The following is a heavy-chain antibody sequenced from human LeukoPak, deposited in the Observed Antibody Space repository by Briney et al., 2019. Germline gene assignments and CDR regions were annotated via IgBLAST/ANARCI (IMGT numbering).Heavy chain of an antibody. CDR3: TTRGGSFSIFDY. V-gene: IGHV3-73*01. CDR1: GFTFSGFA. Sequence: GGSLRLSCAASGFTFSGFAIHWVRQASGKGLEWVGRIRSKANSYATAYAASVKGRFTISRDDSKNTLYLQMNSLKTEDTAVYYCTTRGGSFSIFDYWGQGTLVTVSS. CDR2: IRSKANSYAT. J-gene: IGHJ4*02. D-gene: IGHD1-26*01.